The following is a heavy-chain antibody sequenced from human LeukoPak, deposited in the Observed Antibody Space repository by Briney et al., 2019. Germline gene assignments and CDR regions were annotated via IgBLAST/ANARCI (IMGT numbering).Heavy chain of an antibody. D-gene: IGHD3-10*01. Sequence: GSSVKVSRQVSLYTLPELSMHWLRQAPGKERDGVGGFDPEDGEIIYAHKLQGRVNMPEDTSTDTAYMELSSLRSEDTAVDYCATDRSGESPTSELDYWGGGTLVSVRS. CDR3: ATDRSGESPTSELDY. CDR2: FDPEDGEI. V-gene: IGHV1-24*01. CDR1: LYTLPELS. J-gene: IGHJ4*02.